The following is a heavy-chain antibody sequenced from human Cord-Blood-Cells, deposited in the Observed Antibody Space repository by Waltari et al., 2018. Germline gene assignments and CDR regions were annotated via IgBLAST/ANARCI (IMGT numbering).Heavy chain of an antibody. CDR2: INAGNGNT. J-gene: IGHJ4*02. CDR1: GYTFTSYA. V-gene: IGHV1-3*01. Sequence: QVQLVQSGAEVKKPGASVKVSCKASGYTFTSYAMNGVRQAPGQRLEWMGWINAGNGNTKYSQKFQGRVTITRDTSASTAYMELSSLRSEDTAVYYCARGARIVVVPAAIDYWGQGTLVTVSS. D-gene: IGHD2-2*02. CDR3: ARGARIVVVPAAIDY.